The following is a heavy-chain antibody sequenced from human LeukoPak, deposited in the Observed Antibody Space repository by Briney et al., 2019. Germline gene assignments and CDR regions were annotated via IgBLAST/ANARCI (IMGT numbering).Heavy chain of an antibody. J-gene: IGHJ4*02. CDR3: ARHIITSSSGEMDYFDY. V-gene: IGHV5-51*01. Sequence: GESLKISCKGSGYSFTSYWIGWVRPMPGKGLGWMGIIYHGDSNTRYSPSFQGQVPISADKSISTAYLQWSSLKASDTAMYYCARHIITSSSGEMDYFDYWGQGTLVTVSS. D-gene: IGHD6-6*01. CDR1: GYSFTSYW. CDR2: IYHGDSNT.